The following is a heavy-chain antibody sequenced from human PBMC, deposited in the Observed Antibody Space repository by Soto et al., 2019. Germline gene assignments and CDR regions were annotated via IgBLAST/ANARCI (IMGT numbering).Heavy chain of an antibody. J-gene: IGHJ4*02. CDR3: ARVTNFGLLFDY. CDR2: INPNSGDT. V-gene: IGHV1-2*04. Sequence: QVQLVQSGAEVKKPGASVKVSCKASGYTFTGHYMHWVRQAPGQGLEWMGWINPNSGDTNYAQKFQGWVTMTRDTSISTAYMELSRLRSVDTAVYYCARVTNFGLLFDYWGQGTLVTVSS. CDR1: GYTFTGHY. D-gene: IGHD4-17*01.